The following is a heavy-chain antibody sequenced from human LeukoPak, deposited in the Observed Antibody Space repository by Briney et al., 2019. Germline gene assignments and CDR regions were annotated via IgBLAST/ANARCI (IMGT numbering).Heavy chain of an antibody. V-gene: IGHV4-4*07. Sequence: SETLSLTRTVSTASINSYYWGWVRQPAGRGLEWIGRIYTTGMTQYDPSLQSRVTMSVDTSQKQFSLNLRSVAAADTAIYFCLRRGYTASHFFLDYCSQGALVTVAS. J-gene: IGHJ4*02. D-gene: IGHD5-18*01. CDR1: TASINSYY. CDR3: LRRGYTASHFFLDY. CDR2: IYTTGMT.